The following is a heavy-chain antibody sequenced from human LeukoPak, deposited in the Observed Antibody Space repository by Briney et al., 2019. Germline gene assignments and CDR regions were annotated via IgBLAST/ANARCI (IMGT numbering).Heavy chain of an antibody. Sequence: GGSLRLSCAASGFTFSSYAMSWVRQAPGKGLEWVSAISGSGGSTYYADSVKGRFTISRDISKNTPYLQMNSLRAEDTAVYYCASRIAVAGIQHWGQGTLVTVSS. D-gene: IGHD6-19*01. V-gene: IGHV3-23*01. CDR1: GFTFSSYA. CDR3: ASRIAVAGIQH. J-gene: IGHJ1*01. CDR2: ISGSGGST.